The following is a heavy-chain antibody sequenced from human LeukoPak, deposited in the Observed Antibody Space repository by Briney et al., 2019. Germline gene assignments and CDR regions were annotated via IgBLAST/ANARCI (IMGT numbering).Heavy chain of an antibody. CDR2: INHSGST. CDR1: GGSFSGYY. J-gene: IGHJ6*02. V-gene: IGHV4-34*01. CDR3: AALNYYYGMDV. Sequence: PSETLSLTCAVYGGSFSGYYWSWIRQPPGKGLEWIGEINHSGSTNYNPSLKSRATISVDTSKNQFSLKLSSVTAADTAVYYCAALNYYYGMDVWGQGTTVTVSS.